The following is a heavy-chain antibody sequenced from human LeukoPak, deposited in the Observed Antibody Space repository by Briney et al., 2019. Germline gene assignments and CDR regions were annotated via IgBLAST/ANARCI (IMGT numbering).Heavy chain of an antibody. J-gene: IGHJ6*02. CDR1: GFTFSSYS. CDR3: ARDLSGSYSYYYYYGMDV. Sequence: PGGSLRLSCAASGFTFSSYSMNWVRQAPGKGLEWVSYISSSSTIYYADSVKGRFTISRDNAKNSLYLQMNSLRAEDTAVYYCARDLSGSYSYYYYYGMDVWGQGTTVTVSS. V-gene: IGHV3-48*01. CDR2: ISSSSTI. D-gene: IGHD3-10*01.